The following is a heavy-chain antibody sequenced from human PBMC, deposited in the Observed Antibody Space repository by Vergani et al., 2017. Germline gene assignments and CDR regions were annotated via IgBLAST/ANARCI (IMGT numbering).Heavy chain of an antibody. CDR2: IRSDESRR. CDR3: AKEGGGYCSGGTCYPGY. J-gene: IGHJ4*02. D-gene: IGHD2-15*01. Sequence: QVQLVESGGGVVQPGGSLRLSCAASGFTFSSYGMHWVRQAPGKGLEWVSSIRSDESRRYYGDSMEGPFTISRDNSKNTLYLQMKSLRPEDTAVYYCAKEGGGYCSGGTCYPGYWGQGTLVIVS. V-gene: IGHV3-30*02. CDR1: GFTFSSYG.